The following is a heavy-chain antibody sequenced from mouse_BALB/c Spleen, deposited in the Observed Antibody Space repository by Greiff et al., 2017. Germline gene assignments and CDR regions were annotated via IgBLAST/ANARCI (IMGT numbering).Heavy chain of an antibody. J-gene: IGHJ2*01. CDR2: IRSKSNNYAT. D-gene: IGHD2-14*01. CDR1: GFTFNTYA. V-gene: IGHV10-1*02. CDR3: ARVGLYRYDY. Sequence: EVKVEESGGGLVQPKGSLKLSCAASGFTFNTYAMNWVRQAPGKGLEWVARIRSKSNNYATYYADSVKDRFTISRDDSQSMLYLQMNNLKTEDTAMYYCARVGLYRYDYWGQGTTLTVSS.